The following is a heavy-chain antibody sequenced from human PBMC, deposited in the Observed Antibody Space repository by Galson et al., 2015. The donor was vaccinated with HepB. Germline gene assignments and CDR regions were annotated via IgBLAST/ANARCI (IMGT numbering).Heavy chain of an antibody. J-gene: IGHJ4*02. V-gene: IGHV3-53*01. CDR3: ARGGVGDWKDLHMFDY. CDR1: GFTVSSNY. D-gene: IGHD2-21*01. Sequence: SLRLSCAASGFTVSSNYMSWVRQAPGKGLEWVSVIYSGGSTYYADSVKGRFTISRDNSKNTLYLQMNSLRAEDTAVYYCARGGVGDWKDLHMFDYWGQGTLVTVSS. CDR2: IYSGGST.